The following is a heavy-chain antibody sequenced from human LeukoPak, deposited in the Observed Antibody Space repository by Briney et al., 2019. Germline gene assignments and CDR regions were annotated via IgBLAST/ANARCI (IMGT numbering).Heavy chain of an antibody. CDR1: GFTFSSYA. D-gene: IGHD3-10*01. Sequence: GGSLRLSCAASGFTFSSYAMHWVRQAPGKGLEWVAVISYDGSNKYYADSVKGRFTISRDNSKNTLYLQMNSLRTDDTAVYYCARDGMTYGRHFDYWGQGILVTVSS. V-gene: IGHV3-30*04. CDR2: ISYDGSNK. J-gene: IGHJ4*02. CDR3: ARDGMTYGRHFDY.